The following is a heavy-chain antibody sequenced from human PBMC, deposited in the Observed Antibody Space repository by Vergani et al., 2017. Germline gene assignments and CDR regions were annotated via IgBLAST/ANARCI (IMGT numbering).Heavy chain of an antibody. CDR2: IYTSGST. V-gene: IGHV4-61*02. CDR1: GGSLSSGSYY. CDR3: ARCGSYTKASMPWFDR. D-gene: IGHD1-26*01. Sequence: QVQLQESGPGLVKPSQTLSLTCTVSGGSLSSGSYYWSWTRQPAGKGLEWIGRIYTSGSTNYNPSLKSRVTITVDTSKNQFSLKLSSVTAADTAVYYWARCGSYTKASMPWFDRWGQGTLVTVSS. J-gene: IGHJ5*02.